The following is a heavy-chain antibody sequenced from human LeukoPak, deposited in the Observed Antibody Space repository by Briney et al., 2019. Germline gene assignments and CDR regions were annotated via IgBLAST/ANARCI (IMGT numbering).Heavy chain of an antibody. J-gene: IGHJ3*01. CDR2: IHTSGSN. D-gene: IGHD3-3*01. Sequence: SETLSLTCAVSGVSISTYYWAWVRQPPGKGLEWVGYIHTSGSNKQYPSLKRGVTITVEKYKNHFSLTLTSVTAADTAVYYCARLSAAVHLGAFDLWGQGTMVTVSS. CDR1: GVSISTYY. V-gene: IGHV4-4*08. CDR3: ARLSAAVHLGAFDL.